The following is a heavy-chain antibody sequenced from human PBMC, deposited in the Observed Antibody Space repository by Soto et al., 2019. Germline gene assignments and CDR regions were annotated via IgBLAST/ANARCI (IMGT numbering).Heavy chain of an antibody. J-gene: IGHJ6*03. CDR1: GFTFTSYA. CDR2: ISASGGST. CDR3: AKMSDNYCMDV. Sequence: EVQLLESGGGLVQPGGSLRLSCAASGFTFTSYAMSWVRQAPGKGLEWVSVISASGGSTNYADSLRGRFTISRDNAKNTLYLQMNSLTAEDTAGYYCAKMSDNYCMDVWGKGTAVTVSS. V-gene: IGHV3-23*01.